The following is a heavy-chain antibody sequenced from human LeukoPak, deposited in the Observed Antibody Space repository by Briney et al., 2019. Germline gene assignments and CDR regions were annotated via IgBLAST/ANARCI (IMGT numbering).Heavy chain of an antibody. D-gene: IGHD3-22*01. CDR3: ARQAEGDHYDSSGYPRNWFDP. Sequence: SETLSLTCTVSGGSISSSSYYWGWIRQPPGKGLEWIGSIYYSGSTYYNPSLKSRVTISVDTSKNQFSLKLSSVTAADTAVYYCARQAEGDHYDSSGYPRNWFDPWGQGTLVTVSS. CDR1: GGSISSSSYY. CDR2: IYYSGST. V-gene: IGHV4-39*01. J-gene: IGHJ5*02.